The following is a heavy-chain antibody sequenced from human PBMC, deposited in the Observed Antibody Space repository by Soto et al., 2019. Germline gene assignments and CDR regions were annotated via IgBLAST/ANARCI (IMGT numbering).Heavy chain of an antibody. CDR3: AREPARGYSYGYGPYGMDV. V-gene: IGHV4-31*03. J-gene: IGHJ6*02. Sequence: SETLSLTCTVSGGSISSGGYYWSWIRQHPGKGLEWIGYIYYSGSTYYNPSLKSRVTISVDTSKNQFSLKLSSVTAADTAVYYCAREPARGYSYGYGPYGMDVWGQGTTVTVSS. D-gene: IGHD5-18*01. CDR2: IYYSGST. CDR1: GGSISSGGYY.